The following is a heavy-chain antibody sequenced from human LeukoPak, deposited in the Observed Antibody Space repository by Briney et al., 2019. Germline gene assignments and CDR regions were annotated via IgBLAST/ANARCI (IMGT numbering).Heavy chain of an antibody. J-gene: IGHJ3*02. Sequence: ASVKVSCKASGYTFTGYYMHWVRQAPGQGPEWMGWINPNSGGTNYAQKFQGRVTMTRDTSISTAYMELSRLRSDDTAVYYCARDLEQWLDGGDAFDIWGQGTMVTVSS. CDR1: GYTFTGYY. V-gene: IGHV1-2*02. CDR3: ARDLEQWLDGGDAFDI. D-gene: IGHD6-19*01. CDR2: INPNSGGT.